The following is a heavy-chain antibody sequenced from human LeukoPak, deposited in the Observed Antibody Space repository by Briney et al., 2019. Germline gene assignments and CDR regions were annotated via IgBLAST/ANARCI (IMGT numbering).Heavy chain of an antibody. V-gene: IGHV1-69*13. CDR3: ARGLSGSGSYYPMDV. Sequence: ASVKASCKASGGTFSSYAISWVRQAPGQGLEWMGGIIPIFGTANYAQEFQGRVTITADESTSTAYMELSSLRSEDTAVYYCARGLSGSGSYYPMDVWGQGTTVTVSS. CDR1: GGTFSSYA. J-gene: IGHJ6*02. D-gene: IGHD3-10*01. CDR2: IIPIFGTA.